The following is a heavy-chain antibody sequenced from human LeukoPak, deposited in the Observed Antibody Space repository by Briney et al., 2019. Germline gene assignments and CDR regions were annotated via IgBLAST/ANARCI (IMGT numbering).Heavy chain of an antibody. CDR2: ISGSGGST. CDR1: GFTFSSYA. D-gene: IGHD2-2*01. V-gene: IGHV3-23*01. J-gene: IGHJ6*02. CDR3: ARDRVGQLQQRYYYYYYGMDV. Sequence: GGSLRLSCAASGFTFSSYAMSWVRQAPGKGLEWVSAISGSGGSTYYADSVKGRFTISRDNSKNTLYLQMNSLRAEDTAVYYCARDRVGQLQQRYYYYYYGMDVWGQGTTVTVSS.